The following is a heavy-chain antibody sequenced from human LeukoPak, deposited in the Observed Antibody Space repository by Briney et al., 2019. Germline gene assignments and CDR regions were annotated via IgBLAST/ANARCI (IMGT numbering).Heavy chain of an antibody. CDR1: GYTFTSYG. CDR2: INPSGGST. CDR3: ARGLLRATYFDY. V-gene: IGHV1-46*01. Sequence: ASVKVSCKASGYTFTSYGISWVRQAPGQGLEWMGTINPSGGSTSYAQKFQGRVTMTRDTSTSTVYMELSSLRSEDTAVYYCARGLLRATYFDYWGQGTLVTVSS. J-gene: IGHJ4*02.